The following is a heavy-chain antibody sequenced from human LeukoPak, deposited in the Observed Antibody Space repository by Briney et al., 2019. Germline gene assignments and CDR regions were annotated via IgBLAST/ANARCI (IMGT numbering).Heavy chain of an antibody. D-gene: IGHD3-10*01. Sequence: SETLSLTCTVSGGSISSYYWSWIRQPPGKGLEWIGYIYYSGSTNYNPSLKSRVTISVDTSKNQFSLRLSSVTAADTAVYYCARGVTMVRGVSSRFDPWGQGTLVTVSS. J-gene: IGHJ5*02. CDR1: GGSISSYY. V-gene: IGHV4-59*12. CDR2: IYYSGST. CDR3: ARGVTMVRGVSSRFDP.